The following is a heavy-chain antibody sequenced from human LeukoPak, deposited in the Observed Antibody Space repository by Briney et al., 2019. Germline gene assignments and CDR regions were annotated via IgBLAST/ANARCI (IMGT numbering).Heavy chain of an antibody. D-gene: IGHD3-10*01. CDR1: GGSFSDYY. Sequence: PSETLSLTCAVYGGSFSDYYWSWIRQPPGKGLEWIGSIYYSGSTYYNPSLKSRATISVDTSKNQFSLKLSSVTAADTAVYYCARDSYYYGSGSSWGQGTLVTVSS. CDR2: IYYSGST. J-gene: IGHJ5*02. CDR3: ARDSYYYGSGSS. V-gene: IGHV4-34*11.